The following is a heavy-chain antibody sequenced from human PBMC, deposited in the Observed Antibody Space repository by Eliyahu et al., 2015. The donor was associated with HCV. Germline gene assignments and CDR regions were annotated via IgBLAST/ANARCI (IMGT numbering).Heavy chain of an antibody. CDR1: GYSFTNYA. J-gene: IGHJ4*02. V-gene: IGHV1-3*01. Sequence: EVKKPGASVKVSCKASGYSFTNYAMHWIRQAPGQGLEWMGWIYAGNGETRYSQKFQGRVTVTLDTSASTGYVEVTSLTSGDTAVYYCARNKWGGETDYWGQGTLVTVSS. CDR3: ARNKWGGETDY. CDR2: IYAGNGET. D-gene: IGHD7-27*01.